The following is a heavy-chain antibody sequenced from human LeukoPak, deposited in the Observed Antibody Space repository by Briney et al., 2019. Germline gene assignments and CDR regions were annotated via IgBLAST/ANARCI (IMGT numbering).Heavy chain of an antibody. D-gene: IGHD2-15*01. Sequence: SETLSLTCTVSGGSISSRSHYWVWIRQPPGKGLEWLGSIYYSGSTYYNPSLKSRVTISVDTSKNQFSLKLSSVTAADTAVYYCARGDCSGGSCYLFDYWGQGALVTVSS. CDR3: ARGDCSGGSCYLFDY. CDR2: IYYSGST. V-gene: IGHV4-39*01. J-gene: IGHJ4*02. CDR1: GGSISSRSHY.